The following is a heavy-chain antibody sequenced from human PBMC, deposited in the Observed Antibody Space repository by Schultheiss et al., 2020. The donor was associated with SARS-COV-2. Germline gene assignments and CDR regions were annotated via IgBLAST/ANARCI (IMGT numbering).Heavy chain of an antibody. J-gene: IGHJ4*02. CDR2: ISASAFST. V-gene: IGHV3-23*01. CDR3: ARGTYYDILTGYPTKYYFDC. D-gene: IGHD3-9*01. Sequence: GGSLRLSCAASGFPFSNYAMTWIRQAPGKGLEGVAAISASAFSTYYADSMKGRFTVSRDNSKSTLYLQMSSLRAEDTAVYYCARGTYYDILTGYPTKYYFDCWGQGALVTVSS. CDR1: GFPFSNYA.